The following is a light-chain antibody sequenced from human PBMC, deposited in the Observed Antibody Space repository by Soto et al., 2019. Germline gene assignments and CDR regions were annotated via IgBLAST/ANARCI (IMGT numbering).Light chain of an antibody. CDR1: SSNIGAGYD. Sequence: HSVLTQAPSVSGVPGQRVSISCTGSSSNIGAGYDVHWYQQLPGTAPKLLIYGNSNRPSGVPDRFSGSKSGTSASLAITGLQAEDEADYYCQSYDSSLSGYVFGTGTKVTV. J-gene: IGLJ1*01. CDR3: QSYDSSLSGYV. V-gene: IGLV1-40*01. CDR2: GNS.